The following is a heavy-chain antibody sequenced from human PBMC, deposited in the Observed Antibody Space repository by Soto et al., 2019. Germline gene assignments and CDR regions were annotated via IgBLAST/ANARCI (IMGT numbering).Heavy chain of an antibody. CDR2: LNPNSGDT. CDR1: GYTFSSYD. CDR3: TAVYYCVRLIGNSWLDS. D-gene: IGHD2-2*01. Sequence: ASVKVSCKASGYTFSSYDINWVRQATGQGLEWMGWLNPNSGDTGYAQKFQGRVTLTRNTSINPDTSNNQLSLQLNSVTPDDTAVYYCVRLIGNSWLDSWGQGTLVTVSS. J-gene: IGHJ5*01. V-gene: IGHV1-8*01.